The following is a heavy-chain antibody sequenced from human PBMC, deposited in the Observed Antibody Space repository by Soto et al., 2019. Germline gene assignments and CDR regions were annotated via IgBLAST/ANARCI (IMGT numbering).Heavy chain of an antibody. D-gene: IGHD6-19*01. CDR3: ARLEVAVFDY. CDR1: GGSFSGYY. J-gene: IGHJ4*02. Sequence: QVQLQQWGAGLLKPSETLSLTCAVYGGSFSGYYWSWIRQPPGKGLEWIGEINHSGSTNYNPSLKSRVTISVDTSKNQFSLKLSSVTAADTAVYYCARLEVAVFDYWGQGTLVTVSS. V-gene: IGHV4-34*01. CDR2: INHSGST.